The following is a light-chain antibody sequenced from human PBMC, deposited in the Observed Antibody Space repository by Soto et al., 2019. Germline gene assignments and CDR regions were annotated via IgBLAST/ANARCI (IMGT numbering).Light chain of an antibody. CDR2: ATS. CDR3: HHYGSAPET. V-gene: IGKV3-20*01. CDR1: QSIDNTY. Sequence: EIVLTQSPDTLSLSPGERATLSCRASQSIDNTYLAWYQQKPGQAPRLLIYATSNRATGIPDRFSGSGSGTDFTLTISRLEPEDVALYYCHHYGSAPETFGQGTKVEIK. J-gene: IGKJ1*01.